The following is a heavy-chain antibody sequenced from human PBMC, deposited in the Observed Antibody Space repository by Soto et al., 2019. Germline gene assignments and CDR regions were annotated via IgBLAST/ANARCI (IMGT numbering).Heavy chain of an antibody. CDR3: ARDPPVATGSMVPYYYYYYGMDV. CDR2: ISAYNGNT. Sequence: QVQLVQSGAEVKKPGASVKVSCKASGYTFTSYGISWVRQAPGQGLEWMGWISAYNGNTNYAQKLQGRVTMTTDTSTSTAYMELRSLRSDDTAVYYCARDPPVATGSMVPYYYYYYGMDVWGQGTTVTVSS. V-gene: IGHV1-18*01. CDR1: GYTFTSYG. D-gene: IGHD5-12*01. J-gene: IGHJ6*02.